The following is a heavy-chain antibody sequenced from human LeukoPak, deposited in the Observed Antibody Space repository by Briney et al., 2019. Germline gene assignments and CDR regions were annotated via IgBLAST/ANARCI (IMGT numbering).Heavy chain of an antibody. V-gene: IGHV1-24*01. CDR3: ATGGAVAGNVAWYFDY. CDR2: FDPEDGET. D-gene: IGHD6-19*01. CDR1: GYTLTELS. Sequence: SVKVSCKVSGYTLTELSMHWVRQAPGKGLEWMGGFDPEDGETIYAQKFQGRVTMTEDTSTDTAYMELSSLRSEDTAVYYCATGGAVAGNVAWYFDYWGQGTLVTVSS. J-gene: IGHJ4*02.